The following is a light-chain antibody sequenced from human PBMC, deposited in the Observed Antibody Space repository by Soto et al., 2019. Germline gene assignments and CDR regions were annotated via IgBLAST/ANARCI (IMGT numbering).Light chain of an antibody. CDR2: GAS. CDR1: QSVSSNY. J-gene: IGKJ5*01. V-gene: IGKV3-20*01. CDR3: QQYGSSPPIT. Sequence: EIVLTLSPGTLSLSPGERATLSCRASQSVSSNYLAWYQQKPGQAPRLLMYGASSRATGIPDRFSGSGSGTDFTLTISRLEPEDFAVYYCQQYGSSPPITFGQGTRLEIK.